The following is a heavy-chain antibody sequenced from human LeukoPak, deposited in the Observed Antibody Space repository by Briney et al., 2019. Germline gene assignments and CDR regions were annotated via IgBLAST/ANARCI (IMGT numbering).Heavy chain of an antibody. CDR2: ISYDGGNK. J-gene: IGHJ4*02. V-gene: IGHV3-30*18. D-gene: IGHD3-22*01. CDR3: AKVHLTYYYDSSGYGFQDQ. Sequence: GGSLRLSCAASGFTFSSYGMHWVRQAPGKGLEWVAVISYDGGNKFYIESVKGRFTISRDNSKNTLYLQMNSLSAEDTAVYYCAKVHLTYYYDSSGYGFQDQWGQGALVTVSS. CDR1: GFTFSSYG.